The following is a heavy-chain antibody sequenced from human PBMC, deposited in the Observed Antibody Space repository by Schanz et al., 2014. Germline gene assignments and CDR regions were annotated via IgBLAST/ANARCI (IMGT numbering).Heavy chain of an antibody. CDR1: GASISSGGYY. CDR2: ISYRGSA. Sequence: QVQLQESGPGLVKPSQTLSLTCTVSGASISSGGYYWDWIRLLPGKGLEWIGYISYRGSASFNPSQKRRLTMSVDTSKNQCSLRLSSVTAAEAAVYYCGRHGGMPNYPMDVWGQGTTVTVSS. J-gene: IGHJ6*02. V-gene: IGHV4-31*03. D-gene: IGHD3-16*01. CDR3: GRHGGMPNYPMDV.